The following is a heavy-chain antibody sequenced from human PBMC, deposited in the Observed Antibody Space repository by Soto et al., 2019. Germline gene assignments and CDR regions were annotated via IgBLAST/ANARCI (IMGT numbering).Heavy chain of an antibody. CDR2: FKWNSGDV. Sequence: GGSLRLSCAASGFTFGDYAMHWVRQVPGKGLGWVSGFKWNSGDVGYADSVKGRFTISRDNAKNSLYLQMNSLRPEDTAVYYCAKDRSSGSPYYGMDFWGQGTMVTVS. J-gene: IGHJ6*02. CDR3: AKDRSSGSPYYGMDF. D-gene: IGHD3-10*01. CDR1: GFTFGDYA. V-gene: IGHV3-9*01.